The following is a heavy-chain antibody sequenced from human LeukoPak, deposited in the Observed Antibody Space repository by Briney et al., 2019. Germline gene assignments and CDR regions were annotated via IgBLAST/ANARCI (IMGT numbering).Heavy chain of an antibody. CDR1: GFTFSSYW. CDR3: ARNSGSNPFDY. Sequence: GGSLRLSCAASGFTFSSYWLSWVRQAPGKGLEWVASIEQDGSQKYYVDSVRGRFTISRDNAKNSVYLQTNSLSVEDTAVYYCARNSGSNPFDYWGQGTLVTVSS. J-gene: IGHJ4*02. CDR2: IEQDGSQK. D-gene: IGHD1-26*01. V-gene: IGHV3-7*01.